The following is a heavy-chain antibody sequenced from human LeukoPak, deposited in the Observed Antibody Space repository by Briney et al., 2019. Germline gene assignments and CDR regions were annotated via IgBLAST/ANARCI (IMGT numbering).Heavy chain of an antibody. CDR3: ARDGPDYYDSSGYYNWFDP. Sequence: ASVKVSCKASGYTFTSYDINWVRQATGQGLEWMGWMNPNSGNTVYAQKFQGRVTMTRNTSISTAYMELSSLRSEDTAVYYCARDGPDYYDSSGYYNWFDPWGQGTLVTVSS. CDR2: MNPNSGNT. J-gene: IGHJ5*02. V-gene: IGHV1-8*01. CDR1: GYTFTSYD. D-gene: IGHD3-22*01.